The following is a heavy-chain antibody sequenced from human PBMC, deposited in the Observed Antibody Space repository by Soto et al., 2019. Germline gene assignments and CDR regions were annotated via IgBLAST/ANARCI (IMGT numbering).Heavy chain of an antibody. CDR1: GGSLSSGVYY. Sequence: QVQLQESGPGLVKPSQTLSLSCTVSGGSLSSGVYYWSWIRQHPGKGLEWIGFIYYSGSTYYNPSLKSRVTISVDTSQNQFSLKLSSVTAADTAVYYCARDTQRGYSGYFDSWGQGTLVTVSS. D-gene: IGHD5-12*01. J-gene: IGHJ4*02. CDR2: IYYSGST. CDR3: ARDTQRGYSGYFDS. V-gene: IGHV4-31*03.